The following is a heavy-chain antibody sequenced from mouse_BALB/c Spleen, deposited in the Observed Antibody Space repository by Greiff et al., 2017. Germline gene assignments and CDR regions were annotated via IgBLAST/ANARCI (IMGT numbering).Heavy chain of an antibody. V-gene: IGHV3-2*02. J-gene: IGHJ2*01. Sequence: EVKLVESGPGLVKPSQSLSLTCTVTGYSITSDYAWNWIRQFPGNKLEWMGYISYSGSTSYNPSLKSRISITRDTSKNQFFLQLNSVTTEDTATYYCARAGNFVDYWGQGTTLTVSS. CDR3: ARAGNFVDY. CDR2: ISYSGST. CDR1: GYSITSDYA. D-gene: IGHD2-1*01.